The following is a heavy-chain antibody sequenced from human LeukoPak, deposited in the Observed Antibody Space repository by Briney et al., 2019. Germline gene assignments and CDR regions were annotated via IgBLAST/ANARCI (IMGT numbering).Heavy chain of an antibody. CDR3: ATIEAVRFHY. V-gene: IGHV3-7*01. CDR1: GFTFSSHW. J-gene: IGHJ4*02. CDR2: IKQDGNEK. Sequence: PGGSLRLSCVDSGFTFSSHWMSWVRQAAGKGLEWVANIKQDGNEKYYAGSVKGRLTISIDNPRHALYLQMNSLRPEDTAVYYCATIEAVRFHYWGQGTLVPVSS. D-gene: IGHD2/OR15-2a*01.